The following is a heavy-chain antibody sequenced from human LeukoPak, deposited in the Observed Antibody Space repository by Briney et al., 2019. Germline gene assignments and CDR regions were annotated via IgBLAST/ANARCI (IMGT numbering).Heavy chain of an antibody. J-gene: IGHJ6*03. CDR1: GFTFSNYW. V-gene: IGHV3-74*01. Sequence: GGSLRLSCAASGFTFSNYWMHWVRQAPGKGLVWVSRINTDGSSTNYADSVKGRFTISRDNAKNTVYLQMDSLRAEDTAVYYCANGAFRLYYIDVWGKGTTVTVSS. D-gene: IGHD3-16*01. CDR2: INTDGSST. CDR3: ANGAFRLYYIDV.